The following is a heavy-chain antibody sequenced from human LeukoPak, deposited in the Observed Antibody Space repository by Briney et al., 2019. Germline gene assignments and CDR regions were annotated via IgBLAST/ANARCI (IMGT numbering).Heavy chain of an antibody. CDR3: AREFGTYLFDY. CDR1: GFTFSRYG. V-gene: IGHV3-48*01. D-gene: IGHD2/OR15-2a*01. Sequence: PGGSLRLSCAASGFTFSRYGMNWVRQAPGKRLEWVSYISSSSDSIYYADSVKGRFTISRDNAENSLYLQMNSLRAEDTAVYYCAREFGTYLFDYWGQGTLVTVSS. CDR2: ISSSSDSI. J-gene: IGHJ4*02.